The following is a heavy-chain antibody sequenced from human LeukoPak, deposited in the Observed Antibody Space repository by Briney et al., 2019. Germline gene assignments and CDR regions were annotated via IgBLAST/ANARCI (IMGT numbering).Heavy chain of an antibody. J-gene: IGHJ6*04. CDR2: ISYDGGNK. Sequence: GGSLRLSCAASGFTFSSYAMHWVRQAPGKGLEWVAVISYDGGNKYYADSVKGRFTISRDNSKNTLYLQMNSLRAEDTAVYYCASLLDYYGSGSYYPTSGMDVWGKGTTVTVSS. D-gene: IGHD3-10*01. CDR1: GFTFSSYA. CDR3: ASLLDYYGSGSYYPTSGMDV. V-gene: IGHV3-30*04.